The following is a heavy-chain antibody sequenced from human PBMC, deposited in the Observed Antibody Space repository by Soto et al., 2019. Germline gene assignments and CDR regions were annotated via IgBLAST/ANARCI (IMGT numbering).Heavy chain of an antibody. CDR2: ISANSGNT. CDR3: ATAGNYDSSGRDF. Sequence: QVQLVQSGAEVKKPGASVKVSCKAFGFIFNNYAISWVRQAPGQGLEWMGWISANSGNTHYAQKLQGRVTMTTDTSAITAYMELRSLSSEDTAVYYCATAGNYDSSGRDFCGQGTLVTVSS. CDR1: GFIFNNYA. V-gene: IGHV1-18*04. D-gene: IGHD3-22*01. J-gene: IGHJ4*02.